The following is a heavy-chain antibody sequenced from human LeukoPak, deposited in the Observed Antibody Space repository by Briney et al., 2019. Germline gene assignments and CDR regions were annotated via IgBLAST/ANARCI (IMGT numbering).Heavy chain of an antibody. D-gene: IGHD1-1*01. CDR1: GFTFNNFA. CDR2: INTSGYKT. V-gene: IGHV3-23*01. J-gene: IGHJ4*02. CDR3: ARGWNGEY. Sequence: GGSLRLSCAASGFTFNNFAMNWVSQAPGKGLEWVSGINTSGYKTDYADAVKGRFTIARDNSKNTVYLQMNSLRTEDTALYYCARGWNGEYWGQGTLVTVSS.